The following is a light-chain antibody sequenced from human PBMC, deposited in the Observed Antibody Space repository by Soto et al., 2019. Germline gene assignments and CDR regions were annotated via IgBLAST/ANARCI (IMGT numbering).Light chain of an antibody. J-gene: IGKJ2*01. V-gene: IGKV1-33*01. Sequence: DIQMTQSPSSLSASVGDRVTITCQASQDISNYLNWYQQKPRKGPKLLIYDASNLETGVPSRFSGSRCGTGSNSSISSLQTEDSATDYCEADDNLPPYTFGQGTKLEIK. CDR3: EADDNLPPYT. CDR1: QDISNY. CDR2: DAS.